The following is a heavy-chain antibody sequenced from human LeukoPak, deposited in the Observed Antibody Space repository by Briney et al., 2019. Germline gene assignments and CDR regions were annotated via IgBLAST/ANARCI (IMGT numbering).Heavy chain of an antibody. D-gene: IGHD2-21*01. Sequence: SETLSLTCTVSGGSISSYYWSWIRQPPGKGLEWIGYIYYSGSTNYNPSLKSRVTISVDTPKNQFSLKLSSVTAADTAVYYCARSMVNCGGDCYDYWGQGTLVTVSS. V-gene: IGHV4-59*01. CDR2: IYYSGST. CDR3: ARSMVNCGGDCYDY. CDR1: GGSISSYY. J-gene: IGHJ4*02.